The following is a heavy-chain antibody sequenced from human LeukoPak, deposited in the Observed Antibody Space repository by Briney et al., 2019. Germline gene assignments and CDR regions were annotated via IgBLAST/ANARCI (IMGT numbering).Heavy chain of an antibody. D-gene: IGHD3-10*01. Sequence: GGSLRLSCAASGFTVSDNYMTWVRQAPGKGLEWVSSIYSAGATHYAESVKGRFTISRDNSRSTLYLQMNSLRPEDTAIYYCAREGYYGSGSPPSLYFDYWGQGTLVTVSS. V-gene: IGHV3-66*02. CDR2: IYSAGAT. J-gene: IGHJ4*02. CDR3: AREGYYGSGSPPSLYFDY. CDR1: GFTVSDNY.